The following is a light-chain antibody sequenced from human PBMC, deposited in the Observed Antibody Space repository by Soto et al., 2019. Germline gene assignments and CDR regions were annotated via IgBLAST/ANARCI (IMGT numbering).Light chain of an antibody. J-gene: IGKJ2*01. Sequence: DILMTQSPSSLSASVGDRVTITCQASQDISNYLNWYQQKPGKAPKLLIYDASNLETGVPSRFSGSGSGTDVTFTISSLQPEDIATYYCQQYDNLPYTFGQGTKLEIK. V-gene: IGKV1-33*01. CDR2: DAS. CDR3: QQYDNLPYT. CDR1: QDISNY.